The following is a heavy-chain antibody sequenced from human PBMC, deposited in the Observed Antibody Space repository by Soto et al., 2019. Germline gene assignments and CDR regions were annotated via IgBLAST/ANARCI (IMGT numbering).Heavy chain of an antibody. CDR3: ARDLHNNYFYYYGMDV. V-gene: IGHV3-33*01. J-gene: IGHJ6*02. CDR1: GFSFSNYA. D-gene: IGHD4-4*01. CDR2: IWNDGTNK. Sequence: PGGSLRLSCAASGFSFSNYAMHWVRQAPGKGLEWVAVIWNDGTNKFYADSVRGRFTISRDNSENTLFFYMNSLRAEDTAVYYCARDLHNNYFYYYGMDVWGQGTTVTVS.